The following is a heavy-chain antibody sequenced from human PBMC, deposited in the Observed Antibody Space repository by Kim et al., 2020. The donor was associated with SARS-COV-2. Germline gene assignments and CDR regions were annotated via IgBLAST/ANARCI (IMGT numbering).Heavy chain of an antibody. J-gene: IGHJ3*02. Sequence: SETLSLTCTVSGGSISSSSYYWGWLRQPPGKGLEWIGSIYYSGSTYYNPSLKSRVTISVDTSKNQFSLKLSSVTAADTAVYYCARPPQLERRGAFDIWGQGTMVTVSS. CDR1: GGSISSSSYY. D-gene: IGHD1-1*01. CDR2: IYYSGST. CDR3: ARPPQLERRGAFDI. V-gene: IGHV4-39*01.